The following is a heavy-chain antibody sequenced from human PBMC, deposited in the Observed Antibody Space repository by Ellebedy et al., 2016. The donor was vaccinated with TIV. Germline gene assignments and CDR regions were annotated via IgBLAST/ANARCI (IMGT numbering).Heavy chain of an antibody. V-gene: IGHV4-34*01. Sequence: SETLSLTCAVYGGSFSGYYWSWIRQPPGKGLEWIGEINHSGSTNYNPSLKSRVTISVDTSKNQFSLKLSSVTAADTAVYYCARTDYYDSSGYYDYWGQGTLVTVSS. CDR1: GGSFSGYY. J-gene: IGHJ4*02. CDR2: INHSGST. CDR3: ARTDYYDSSGYYDY. D-gene: IGHD3-22*01.